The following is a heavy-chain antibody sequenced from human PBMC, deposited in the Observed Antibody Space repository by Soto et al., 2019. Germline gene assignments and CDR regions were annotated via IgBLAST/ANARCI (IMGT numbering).Heavy chain of an antibody. Sequence: QVQLVQSGAEVKKPGSSVRVSCKASGGSVSTYTITWVRQAPGQGLEWMGGIVPLFGSTTYARKFQGRVTLTAEDSTGTAHMALSSLTSDDTAVYYCAREGARTSCTGDACQQLYNWIDPWGQGTLVIVSS. CDR2: IVPLFGST. D-gene: IGHD1-1*01. J-gene: IGHJ5*02. V-gene: IGHV1-69*01. CDR1: GGSVSTYT. CDR3: AREGARTSCTGDACQQLYNWIDP.